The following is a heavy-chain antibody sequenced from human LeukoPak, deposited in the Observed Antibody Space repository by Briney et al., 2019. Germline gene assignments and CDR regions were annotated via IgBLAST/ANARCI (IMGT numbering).Heavy chain of an antibody. Sequence: ASVKVSCKASGYTFTSYYMHWVRQAPGQGLEWMGIINPSGGSTSYAQKFQGRVTMTRDTSTSTVYMELGSLRSEDTAVYYCARDQLRSDPEYYYYGMDVWGQGTTVTVSS. CDR3: ARDQLRSDPEYYYYGMDV. V-gene: IGHV1-46*01. J-gene: IGHJ6*02. CDR2: INPSGGST. D-gene: IGHD1-1*01. CDR1: GYTFTSYY.